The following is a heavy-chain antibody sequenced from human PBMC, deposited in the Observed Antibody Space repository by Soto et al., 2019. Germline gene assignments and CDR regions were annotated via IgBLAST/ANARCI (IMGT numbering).Heavy chain of an antibody. D-gene: IGHD3-16*01. CDR1: GGTFSSYA. CDR2: IIPIFGTA. CDR3: ARGDSPGGQNYYYGMDV. V-gene: IGHV1-69*12. Sequence: QVQLVQSGAEVKKPGSSVKVSCKASGGTFSSYAINWVRQAPGQGLEWMGGIIPIFGTANYAQKFQGRVTITADESTSTAYMELSSLRSEDTDVYYCARGDSPGGQNYYYGMDVWGQGTTVTVSS. J-gene: IGHJ6*02.